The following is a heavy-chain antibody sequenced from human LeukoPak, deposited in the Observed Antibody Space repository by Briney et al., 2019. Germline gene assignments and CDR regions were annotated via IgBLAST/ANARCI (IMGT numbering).Heavy chain of an antibody. CDR1: GFLFSSYS. CDR2: ISSDSSYI. V-gene: IGHV3-21*01. CDR3: ARGYSSGWTFFDY. Sequence: PGGSLRLSCAASGFLFSSYSMNWVRQAPGKGLEWVSSISSDSSYIYYADSVKGRFTTSRDNAKNSLYLQMNSLRAEDTAVYYCARGYSSGWTFFDYWGQGTLVTVSS. J-gene: IGHJ4*02. D-gene: IGHD6-19*01.